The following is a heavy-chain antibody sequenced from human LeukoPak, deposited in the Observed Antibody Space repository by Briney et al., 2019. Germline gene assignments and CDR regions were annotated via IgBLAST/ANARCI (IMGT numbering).Heavy chain of an antibody. V-gene: IGHV3-48*01. CDR2: ISSSSSTI. CDR1: GFTFNSYS. Sequence: GGSLRLSCAASGFTFNSYSMNWVRQAPGKGREWVSYISSSSSTIYYADSVKGRFTISRDNAKNSLYLQMNSLRAEDTAVYYCARVFFRSGWRERYMVVWGKGGTVTVSS. J-gene: IGHJ6*03. CDR3: ARVFFRSGWRERYMVV. D-gene: IGHD6-19*01.